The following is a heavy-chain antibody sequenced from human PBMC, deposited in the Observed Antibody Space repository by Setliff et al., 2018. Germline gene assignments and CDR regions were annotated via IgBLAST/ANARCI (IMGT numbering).Heavy chain of an antibody. D-gene: IGHD5-12*01. CDR3: ASAHYYSGYIEYFQY. CDR1: GFTFNCCW. J-gene: IGHJ1*01. CDR2: INEDGSVT. V-gene: IGHV3-7*01. Sequence: GGSLRLSCAASGFTFNCCWMRWVRQAPGEGLEWVANINEDGSVTSYVDSVKGRFTISRDNAKNSLYLQMNSLRVDDTAVYYCASAHYYSGYIEYFQYWGQGTLVTVSS.